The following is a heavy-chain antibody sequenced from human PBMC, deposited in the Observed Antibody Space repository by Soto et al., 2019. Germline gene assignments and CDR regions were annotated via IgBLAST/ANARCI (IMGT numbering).Heavy chain of an antibody. D-gene: IGHD6-25*01. Sequence: SETLSLTCTVSGGSISSYYWSWIRQPPGKGLEWIGYIYYSGSTNYNPSLKSRVTISVDTSKNQFSLKLSSVTAADTAVYYCARGPRLLPFDYWGQGTLVTVSS. V-gene: IGHV4-59*12. CDR1: GGSISSYY. J-gene: IGHJ4*02. CDR2: IYYSGST. CDR3: ARGPRLLPFDY.